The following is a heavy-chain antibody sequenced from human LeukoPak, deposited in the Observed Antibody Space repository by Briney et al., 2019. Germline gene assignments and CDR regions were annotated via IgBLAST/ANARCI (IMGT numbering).Heavy chain of an antibody. CDR2: ISSSSSTI. CDR3: AREATVTTGKYFQH. D-gene: IGHD4-17*01. CDR1: GFTFSSYS. Sequence: LSGGSLRLSCAASGFTFSSYSMNWVRQAPGKGLEWVSYISSSSSTIYYADSVKGRFTISRDNAKNSLYLQMNSLRAEDTAVYYCAREATVTTGKYFQHWGQGTLVTVSS. J-gene: IGHJ1*01. V-gene: IGHV3-48*04.